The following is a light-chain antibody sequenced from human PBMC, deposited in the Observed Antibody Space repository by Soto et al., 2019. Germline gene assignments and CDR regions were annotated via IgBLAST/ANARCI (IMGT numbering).Light chain of an antibody. CDR3: QVWDSTSDHYV. CDR1: NIGSKS. J-gene: IGLJ7*01. CDR2: DGS. V-gene: IGLV3-21*02. Sequence: SYELTQPPSVSVAPGQTASIPCGGNNIGSKSVYWYQQKPGQAPVVVVYDGSDRPSGIPERFSGSNSGTTATLTISRVEAGDEADYFCQVWDSTSDHYVFGAGTQLTVL.